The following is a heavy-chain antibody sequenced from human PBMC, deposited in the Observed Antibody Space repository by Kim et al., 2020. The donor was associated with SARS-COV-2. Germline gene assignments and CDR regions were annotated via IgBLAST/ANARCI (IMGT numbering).Heavy chain of an antibody. J-gene: IGHJ6*02. Sequence: YAQKFQDRVTMTRNTSISTAYMELSSLRSEDTAVYYCARVDYGDYVGLDVWGQGTTVTVSS. V-gene: IGHV1-8*01. CDR3: ARVDYGDYVGLDV. D-gene: IGHD4-17*01.